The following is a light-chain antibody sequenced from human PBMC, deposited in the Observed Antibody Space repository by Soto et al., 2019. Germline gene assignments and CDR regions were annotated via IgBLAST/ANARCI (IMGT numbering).Light chain of an antibody. V-gene: IGLV3-21*04. CDR2: YNS. J-gene: IGLJ2*01. Sequence: SYELTQPPSVSVAPGKTASITCGGNNIGSKSVHWYQQKPGQAPILVIDYNSDRPSGIPERFSGSNSGNTATLTITRVEAGDEADFYCQVWDGSSMIFGGGTKVTVL. CDR3: QVWDGSSMI. CDR1: NIGSKS.